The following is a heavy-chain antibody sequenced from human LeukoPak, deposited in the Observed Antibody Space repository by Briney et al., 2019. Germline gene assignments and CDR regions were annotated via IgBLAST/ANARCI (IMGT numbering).Heavy chain of an antibody. CDR3: ARVATVTLYYYYGMDV. V-gene: IGHV1-2*02. Sequence: ASVKVSCKSSGYIFTGYYIHWVRQAPGQGLEWMGWINPNSGGTNYAQKLQGRVTMTTDTSTSTAYMELRSLRSDDTAVYYCARVATVTLYYYYGMDVWGQGTTVTVSS. CDR1: GYIFTGYY. J-gene: IGHJ6*02. D-gene: IGHD4-17*01. CDR2: INPNSGGT.